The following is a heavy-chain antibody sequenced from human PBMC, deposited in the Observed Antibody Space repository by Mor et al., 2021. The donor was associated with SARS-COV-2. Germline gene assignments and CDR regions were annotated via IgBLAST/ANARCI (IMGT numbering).Heavy chain of an antibody. CDR3: ARSETTNTWGPGT. Sequence: GSTSYNPSLNSRITISLDTSKNQFSLKMSSVTAADTAVYYCARSETTNTWGPGTWGQGTLVTVSS. V-gene: IGHV4-31*02. D-gene: IGHD7-27*01. J-gene: IGHJ5*02. CDR2: GST.